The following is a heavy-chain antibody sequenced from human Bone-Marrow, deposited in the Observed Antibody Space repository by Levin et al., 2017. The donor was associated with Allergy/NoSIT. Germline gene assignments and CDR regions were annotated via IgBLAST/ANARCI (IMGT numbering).Heavy chain of an antibody. CDR2: IHGGTGEI. V-gene: IGHV1-3*01. Sequence: VASVKVSCRASGYKFNSYSIHWVRQAPGQGLEWMGWIHGGTGEIKYSEKWKGRVTITRDTSATTAYMQLSSLRSEDTAFYYCARMGFGEWGQGTLVIVSS. CDR1: GYKFNSYS. J-gene: IGHJ4*02. CDR3: ARMGFGE. D-gene: IGHD3-10*01.